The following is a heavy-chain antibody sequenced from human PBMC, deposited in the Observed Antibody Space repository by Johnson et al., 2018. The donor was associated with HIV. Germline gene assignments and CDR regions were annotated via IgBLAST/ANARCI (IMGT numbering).Heavy chain of an antibody. CDR2: INSDGSST. J-gene: IGHJ3*02. V-gene: IGHV3-74*01. Sequence: VQLVESGGGVVRPGGSLRLSCAASGFTFDDYGMSWVRQDPGKGLVWVSRINSDGSSTSYADSVKGRFTITRDNAKNTLYLQMNSLRAEDTGVYYCARDRATIFGVDDAFDIWGQGTMVTVSS. CDR3: ARDRATIFGVDDAFDI. D-gene: IGHD3-3*01. CDR1: GFTFDDYG.